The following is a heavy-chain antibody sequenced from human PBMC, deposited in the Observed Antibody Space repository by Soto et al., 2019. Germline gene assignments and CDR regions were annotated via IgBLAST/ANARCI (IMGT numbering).Heavy chain of an antibody. V-gene: IGHV1-24*01. J-gene: IGHJ6*02. Sequence: GASVKVSCKVSGYTLTELSMHWVRQAPGKGLEWMGGFDPEDGETIYAQKLQGRVTMTTDTSTSTAYMELRSLRSDDTAVYYCARIGTPQSSSWYYGMDVWGQGTTVTVSS. CDR3: ARIGTPQSSSWYYGMDV. CDR1: GYTLTELS. CDR2: FDPEDGET. D-gene: IGHD6-13*01.